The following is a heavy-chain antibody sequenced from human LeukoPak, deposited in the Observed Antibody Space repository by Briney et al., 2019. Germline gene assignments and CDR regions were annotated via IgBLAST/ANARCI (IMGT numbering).Heavy chain of an antibody. V-gene: IGHV3-23*01. Sequence: GGSLRLSCAASGFTFSSYAMSWVRQAPGKGLEWVSAISGSGGSTYYADSVKGRFTISRDNSKNTLYLQMNSLRAEDTAVYYCATLGQRYCSGGSCYTSGSSDYWGQGTLVTVS. CDR2: ISGSGGST. CDR1: GFTFSSYA. CDR3: ATLGQRYCSGGSCYTSGSSDY. D-gene: IGHD2-15*01. J-gene: IGHJ4*02.